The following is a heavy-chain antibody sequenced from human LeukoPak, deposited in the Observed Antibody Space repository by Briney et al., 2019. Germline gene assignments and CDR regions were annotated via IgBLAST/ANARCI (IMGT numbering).Heavy chain of an antibody. D-gene: IGHD3-22*01. Sequence: PGGSLRLSCAASGFTFSSYGMHWVRQPPGKGLEWIGEINHSGSTNYNPSLKSRVTISVDTSKSQFSLKLSSVTAADTAVYYCARRYYDSSGYYPGGFDYWGQGTLVTVSS. CDR2: INHSGST. V-gene: IGHV4-34*01. J-gene: IGHJ4*02. CDR1: GFTFSSYG. CDR3: ARRYYDSSGYYPGGFDY.